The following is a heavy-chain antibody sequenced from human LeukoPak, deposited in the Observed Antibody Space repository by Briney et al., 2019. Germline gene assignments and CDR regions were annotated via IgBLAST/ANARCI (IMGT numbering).Heavy chain of an antibody. CDR2: ISGSGGST. J-gene: IGHJ4*02. D-gene: IGHD2-2*01. CDR1: GFTFSSHA. V-gene: IGHV3-23*01. CDR3: AKMGVVVPAAQTDY. Sequence: GSLRLSCGASGFTFSSHAMSWVRQAPGKGLEWVSAISGSGGSTYYADSVKGRFTISRDNSKNTLYLQMNSLRAEDTAVYYCAKMGVVVPAAQTDYWGQGTLVTVSS.